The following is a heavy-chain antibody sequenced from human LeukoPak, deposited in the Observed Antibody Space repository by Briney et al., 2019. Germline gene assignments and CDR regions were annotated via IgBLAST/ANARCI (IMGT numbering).Heavy chain of an antibody. D-gene: IGHD5-18*01. CDR3: ARSAGYSYNYGENAFDI. Sequence: ASVKVSFKSSGYTFSNYGISWVRQAPGQGLEWMGRISAYNGHTNSAQRLQGRVSLTTDTSTNTAYMELRSLRSDDTAVYYCARSAGYSYNYGENAFDIWGQGTVVTVSS. CDR2: ISAYNGHT. CDR1: GYTFSNYG. J-gene: IGHJ3*02. V-gene: IGHV1-18*01.